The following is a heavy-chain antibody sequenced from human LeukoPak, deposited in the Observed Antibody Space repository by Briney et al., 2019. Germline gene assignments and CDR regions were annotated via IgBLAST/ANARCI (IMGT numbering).Heavy chain of an antibody. Sequence: PGGSLRLSCAASGFTFSNYAMNWARQAPGKGLEGVSYISGSGTNIYYADSVKGRFTISRDNAKNSLSLQMNSLRAEDTAIYYCAREAVPGGRGDTFDIWGQGTMVTVSS. CDR1: GFTFSNYA. CDR2: ISGSGTNI. V-gene: IGHV3-48*03. J-gene: IGHJ3*02. D-gene: IGHD6-19*01. CDR3: AREAVPGGRGDTFDI.